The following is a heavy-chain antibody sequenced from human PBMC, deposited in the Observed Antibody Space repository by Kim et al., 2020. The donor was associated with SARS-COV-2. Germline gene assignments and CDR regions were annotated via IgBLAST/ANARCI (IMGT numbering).Heavy chain of an antibody. Sequence: GGSLRLSCAAYGFTVSINYMSWVRQAPGKGLGWDSVIHSGGSTYYADSVKGRFTIARHNSKNTLYLQMNSLRAEDTAVYYCARGLGPEGAWFDPWGQGTLVTVSS. CDR3: ARGLGPEGAWFDP. CDR1: GFTVSINY. CDR2: IHSGGST. J-gene: IGHJ5*02. V-gene: IGHV3-53*04.